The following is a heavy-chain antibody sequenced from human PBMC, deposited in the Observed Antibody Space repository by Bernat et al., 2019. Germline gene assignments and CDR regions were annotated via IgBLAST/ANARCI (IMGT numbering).Heavy chain of an antibody. CDR2: IYYSGST. CDR1: GGSISSSSYY. CDR3: ARHPETTVTTFDS. J-gene: IGHJ4*02. Sequence: QLQLQESGPGLVKPSETLSLTCTVSGGSISSSSYYWGWIRQPPGKGLEWIGSIYYSGSTYYNPSLKSRVTISVDTSKNQFSLKLSSVTAADTAVYYCARHPETTVTTFDSWGQGTLVTVSS. D-gene: IGHD4-17*01. V-gene: IGHV4-39*01.